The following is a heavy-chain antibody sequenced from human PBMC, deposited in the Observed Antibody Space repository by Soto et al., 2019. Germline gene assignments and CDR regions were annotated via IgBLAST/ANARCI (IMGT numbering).Heavy chain of an antibody. Sequence: SETLSLTCTVSGGSISSGGYYWSWIRQHPGKGLEWIGYIYYSGSTYYNPSLKSRVTISVDTSKNQFSLKLSSVTAADTAVYYCARAMITFGGVIVYGMDVWGQGTTVTVSS. D-gene: IGHD3-16*02. CDR1: GGSISSGGYY. J-gene: IGHJ6*02. CDR3: ARAMITFGGVIVYGMDV. CDR2: IYYSGST. V-gene: IGHV4-31*03.